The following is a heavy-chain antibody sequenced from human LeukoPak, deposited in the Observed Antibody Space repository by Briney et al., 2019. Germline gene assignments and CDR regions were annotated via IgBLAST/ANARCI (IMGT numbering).Heavy chain of an antibody. CDR3: ARVAPPAPNWFDP. D-gene: IGHD2-2*01. Sequence: GESLKISCKGSGYNFTIYWIGWVRQAPGQGLEWMGWISAYNGNTNYAQKLQGRVTMTTDTSTSTAYMELRSLRSDDTAVYYCARVAPPAPNWFDPWGQGTLVTVSS. J-gene: IGHJ5*02. CDR2: ISAYNGNT. V-gene: IGHV1-18*04. CDR1: GYNFTIYW.